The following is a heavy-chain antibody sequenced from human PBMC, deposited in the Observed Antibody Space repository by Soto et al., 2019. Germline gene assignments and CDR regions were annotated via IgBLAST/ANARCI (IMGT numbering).Heavy chain of an antibody. V-gene: IGHV1-69*13. CDR2: IIPIFGTA. D-gene: IGHD2-15*01. CDR1: GGTFSSYA. Sequence: SVKVSCKASGGTFSSYAISWVRQAPGQGLEWMGGIIPIFGTANYAQKFQGRVTITADESTSTAYMELSSLRSEDTAVYYCAREGRSGGSCYSCLDPWGQGTLVTV. J-gene: IGHJ5*02. CDR3: AREGRSGGSCYSCLDP.